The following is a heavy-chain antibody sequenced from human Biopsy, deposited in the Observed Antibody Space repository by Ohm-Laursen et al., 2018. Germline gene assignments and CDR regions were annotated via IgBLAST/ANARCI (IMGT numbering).Heavy chain of an antibody. CDR2: NIPILGTG. CDR3: ATKLTGYFHH. D-gene: IGHD3-9*01. J-gene: IGHJ1*01. Sequence: ASVKVSCKVPGGTFSNYGVNWVRQAPGQGLEWLGGNIPILGTGNYAQKFQYRVTVAADTSTSTATMELRSLRSDDTAVYYCATKLTGYFHHWGQGTLVIVSS. CDR1: GGTFSNYG. V-gene: IGHV1-69*06.